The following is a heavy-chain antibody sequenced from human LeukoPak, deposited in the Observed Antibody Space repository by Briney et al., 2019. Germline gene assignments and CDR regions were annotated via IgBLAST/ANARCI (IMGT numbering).Heavy chain of an antibody. V-gene: IGHV4-61*01. Sequence: PSETLSLTCIVSGGSVSSGSHYWSWIRQPPGKGLEWIAYIYSSGGTNYNASLKSRLTISLDTSRNQFSLKLSSATAADTAVYYCARLISNYFDYWGQGTLVTVSS. J-gene: IGHJ4*02. CDR2: IYSSGGT. CDR1: GGSVSSGSHY. CDR3: ARLISNYFDY.